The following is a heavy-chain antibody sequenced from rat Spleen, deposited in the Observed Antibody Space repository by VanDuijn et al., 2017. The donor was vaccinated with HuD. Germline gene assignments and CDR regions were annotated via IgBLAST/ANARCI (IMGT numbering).Heavy chain of an antibody. D-gene: IGHD1-2*01. J-gene: IGHJ2*01. CDR2: ITNRGDNT. CDR1: GFTFNKYW. CDR3: TRENYYSRDY. Sequence: EVQLVETGGGLVQPGRSLKLSCVASGFTFNKYWMSWTRQAPGKGLEWVASITNRGDNTYYPDSVKGRFTISRDNAQNTLYLQMNSLRSEDTATYYCTRENYYSRDYWGQGVMVTVSS. V-gene: IGHV5-31*01.